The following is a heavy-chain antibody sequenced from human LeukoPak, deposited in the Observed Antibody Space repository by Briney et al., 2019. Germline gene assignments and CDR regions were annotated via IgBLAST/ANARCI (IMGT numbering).Heavy chain of an antibody. CDR2: ISSSGSTI. CDR1: GFTFSDYY. CDR3: ASVYSSSSRPDV. V-gene: IGHV3-11*04. D-gene: IGHD6-13*01. Sequence: PGGSLTLSCAASGFTFSDYYMSWIRQAPGKGLEWVSYISSSGSTIYYADSVKGRFTISRDNAKNSLYLQMNSLRAEDTAVYYCASVYSSSSRPDVWGKGTTVTVSS. J-gene: IGHJ6*04.